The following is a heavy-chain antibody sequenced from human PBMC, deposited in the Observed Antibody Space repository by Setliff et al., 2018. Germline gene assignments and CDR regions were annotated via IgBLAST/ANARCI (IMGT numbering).Heavy chain of an antibody. Sequence: PSETLSLTCAVYDGSLSDYYWSWIRQPPGKGLEWIGEINHSGSTNYKSSLKSRVTISVDTSKNQFSLKLNSVTAADTAVYYCARRWNFGPYGSGIHDAFDMWGQGTMVTVSS. CDR2: INHSGST. D-gene: IGHD3-10*01. V-gene: IGHV4-34*01. CDR3: ARRWNFGPYGSGIHDAFDM. CDR1: DGSLSDYY. J-gene: IGHJ3*02.